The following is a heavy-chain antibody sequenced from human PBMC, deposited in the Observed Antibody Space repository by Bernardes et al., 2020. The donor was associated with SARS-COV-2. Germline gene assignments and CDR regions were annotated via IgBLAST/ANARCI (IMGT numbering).Heavy chain of an antibody. Sequence: SETLSLTCTVSGGSISNYYCSWVRQTPANGLEWIGSIHYSGSTSYNPSLKRRVSISVDTSKNQFSLQLSSVTAADTAGYYCATHTSCKTSYFYGMDGWGQGTTVTVSS. CDR3: ATHTSCKTSYFYGMDG. V-gene: IGHV4-59*01. D-gene: IGHD2-2*01. CDR1: GGSISNYY. J-gene: IGHJ6*02. CDR2: IHYSGST.